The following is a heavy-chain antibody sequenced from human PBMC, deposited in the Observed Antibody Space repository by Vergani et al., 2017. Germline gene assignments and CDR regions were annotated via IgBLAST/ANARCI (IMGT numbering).Heavy chain of an antibody. V-gene: IGHV3-30-3*01. Sequence: QVQLVESGGGVVQPGTSLRLSCVVSGFALNRHAMYWVRQAPGEGLEWVVGISFDGTNEYYPDLVKGRFTISRDIAKNTLYLQVRSLRLEDTGVYYCVRDRGLCAGGRCYTEAWDYWGQGTPVTVSS. J-gene: IGHJ4*02. CDR1: GFALNRHA. CDR2: ISFDGTNE. CDR3: VRDRGLCAGGRCYTEAWDY. D-gene: IGHD2-2*02.